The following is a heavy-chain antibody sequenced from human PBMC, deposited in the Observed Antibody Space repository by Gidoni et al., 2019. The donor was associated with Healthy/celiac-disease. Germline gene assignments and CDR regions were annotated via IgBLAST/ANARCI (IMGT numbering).Heavy chain of an antibody. CDR3: ARDGYSYGPALYHYGMDV. CDR1: VFTFSSSS. Sequence: EVQLVESGGGLVKPGGSLRLSCAASVFTFSSSSMNWVRQAPGKGLEWVSSISSSSSYIYYADAGKGRVTISRDNAKNALYLQMNSLRAEETAVYYCARDGYSYGPALYHYGMDVWGQGTTVTVSS. J-gene: IGHJ6*02. V-gene: IGHV3-21*01. D-gene: IGHD5-18*01. CDR2: ISSSSSYI.